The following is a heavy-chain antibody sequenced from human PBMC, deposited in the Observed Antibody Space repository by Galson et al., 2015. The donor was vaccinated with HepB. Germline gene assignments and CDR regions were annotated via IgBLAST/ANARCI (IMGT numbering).Heavy chain of an antibody. J-gene: IGHJ3*02. Sequence: SLRLSCAASGFTFSSYAMSWVRQAPGKGLEWVSAISGSGGSTYYADSVKGRFTISRDNSKNTLYLQMNSLRAEDTAVYYCAKGGPGYGPGTMVRGVITNAFDIWGQGTMVTVSS. CDR3: AKGGPGYGPGTMVRGVITNAFDI. CDR2: ISGSGGST. CDR1: GFTFSSYA. D-gene: IGHD3-10*01. V-gene: IGHV3-23*01.